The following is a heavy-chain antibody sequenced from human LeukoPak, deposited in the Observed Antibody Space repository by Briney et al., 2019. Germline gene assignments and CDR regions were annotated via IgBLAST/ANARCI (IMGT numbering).Heavy chain of an antibody. CDR2: IIAYNGNT. J-gene: IGHJ4*02. V-gene: IGHV1-18*01. CDR1: GYTFTSYG. D-gene: IGHD3-22*01. CDR3: ARTYYYDSSGYSD. Sequence: ASVTVSCKASGYTFTSYGISWVRHAPGEGREWMGWIIAYNGNTNYAQKLQGRVTMTTDTSTSTAYMELRSLRSHDTAVYYCARTYYYDSSGYSDWGQGTLVTVSS.